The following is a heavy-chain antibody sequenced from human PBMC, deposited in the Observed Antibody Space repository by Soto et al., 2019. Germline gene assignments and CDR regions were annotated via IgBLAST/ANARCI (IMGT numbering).Heavy chain of an antibody. CDR3: AKGLGFWSGYLISRYYYGMDV. CDR1: GFTFSSYG. D-gene: IGHD3-3*01. V-gene: IGHV3-30*18. CDR2: ISYDGSNK. J-gene: IGHJ6*02. Sequence: PGGSLRLSCAASGFTFSSYGMHWVRQAPGKGLEWVAVISYDGSNKYYADSVKGRFTISRDNSKNTLYLQMNSLRAEDTAVYYCAKGLGFWSGYLISRYYYGMDVWGQGTTVTVSS.